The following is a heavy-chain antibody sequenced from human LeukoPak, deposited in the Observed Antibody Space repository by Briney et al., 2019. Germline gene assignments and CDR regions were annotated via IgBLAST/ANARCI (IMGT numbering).Heavy chain of an antibody. J-gene: IGHJ4*02. CDR1: GFTFSSYA. Sequence: PGGSLRLSCAASGFTFSSYAMSWVRQAPGKGLEWVSGISGSGGSTYYADSVKGRFTISRDNAKNPLYLQMNSLRAEDTAVYYCARARSLAAAGFDYWGQGTLVTVSS. CDR2: ISGSGGST. D-gene: IGHD6-13*01. V-gene: IGHV3-23*01. CDR3: ARARSLAAAGFDY.